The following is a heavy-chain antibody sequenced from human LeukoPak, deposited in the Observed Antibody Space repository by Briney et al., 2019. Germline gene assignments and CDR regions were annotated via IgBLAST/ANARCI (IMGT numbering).Heavy chain of an antibody. CDR3: AKDRAYPNDVFDI. Sequence: GGSLRLSCAVSGFTLTTYAMSWVRQAPGKGLEWVSALSSGGATWYADSVKGRFTISRDTSTSTLFLQMNSLRADDTALYYCAKDRAYPNDVFDIWGQGTMVTVS. J-gene: IGHJ3*02. V-gene: IGHV3-23*01. D-gene: IGHD2-21*01. CDR2: LSSGGAT. CDR1: GFTLTTYA.